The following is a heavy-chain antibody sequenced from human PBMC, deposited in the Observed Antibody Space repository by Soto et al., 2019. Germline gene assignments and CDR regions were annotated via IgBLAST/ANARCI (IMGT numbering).Heavy chain of an antibody. CDR2: INAGNGNT. V-gene: IGHV1-3*01. D-gene: IGHD3-10*01. CDR3: ARESGYFYGSGSYPPRSYYGMDV. CDR1: GYTFTSYA. J-gene: IGHJ6*02. Sequence: QVQLVQSGAEVKKPGASVKVSCKASGYTFTSYAMHWVRQAAGQRLEWMGWINAGNGNTKYSQKFQGRVTITRDTSVRSAYMELSSLRFEDTAVYYCARESGYFYGSGSYPPRSYYGMDVWGQGTTVTVSS.